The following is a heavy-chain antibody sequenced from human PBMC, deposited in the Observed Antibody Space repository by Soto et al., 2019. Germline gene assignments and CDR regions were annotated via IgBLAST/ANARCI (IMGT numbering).Heavy chain of an antibody. Sequence: ASVKVSFKASGGTFSSYAISWVRQAPGQGLEWMGGIIPIFGTANYAQKFQGRVTITADESTSTAYMELSSLRSEDTAVYYCARGYYGIVVATALNYGMDVWGQGTTVTVSS. V-gene: IGHV1-69*13. D-gene: IGHD2-21*02. CDR3: ARGYYGIVVATALNYGMDV. J-gene: IGHJ6*02. CDR2: IIPIFGTA. CDR1: GGTFSSYA.